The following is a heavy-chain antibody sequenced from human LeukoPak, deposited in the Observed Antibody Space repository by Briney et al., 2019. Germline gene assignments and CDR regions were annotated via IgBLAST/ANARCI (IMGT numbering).Heavy chain of an antibody. J-gene: IGHJ4*02. V-gene: IGHV4-39*07. CDR2: VYSSGST. CDR1: GDSISRSSYF. CDR3: TRNLRYIDY. D-gene: IGHD3-9*01. Sequence: PSVTLSLTCTVSGDSISRSSYFWAWIRQPPGTGLEWIGSVYSSGSTYYNPSLRSQITISVDTSKNQFSLKLTSVAAADTAMYYCTRNLRYIDYWGQGTLVTVSS.